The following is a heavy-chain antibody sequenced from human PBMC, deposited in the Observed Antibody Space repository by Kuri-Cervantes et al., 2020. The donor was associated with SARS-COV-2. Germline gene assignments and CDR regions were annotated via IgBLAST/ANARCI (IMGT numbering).Heavy chain of an antibody. CDR1: GFTFSSYW. J-gene: IGHJ4*02. Sequence: GESLKISCAASGFTFSSYWMHWVRQAPGKGLVWVSRINSDGSSKSYADSVKGRFTISRDNAKNTLYLQMNSLRAEDTAVYYCARDRRPHMYDILTGYFRPFDYWGQGTLVTVSS. D-gene: IGHD3-9*01. CDR2: INSDGSSK. CDR3: ARDRRPHMYDILTGYFRPFDY. V-gene: IGHV3-74*01.